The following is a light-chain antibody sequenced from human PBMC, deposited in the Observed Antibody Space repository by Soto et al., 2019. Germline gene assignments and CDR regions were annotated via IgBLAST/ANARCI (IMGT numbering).Light chain of an antibody. J-gene: IGKJ4*01. Sequence: EIVLTQSPGTLSLSPGERATLSCRASQSVRSNYLAWYQQKPGQAPRFLIYDASSRATGIPDRFSGSGSGTDFTLTISRLEPEDLAVYYCQQYGSSPLTFGGGTKVEIK. CDR3: QQYGSSPLT. CDR2: DAS. V-gene: IGKV3-20*01. CDR1: QSVRSNY.